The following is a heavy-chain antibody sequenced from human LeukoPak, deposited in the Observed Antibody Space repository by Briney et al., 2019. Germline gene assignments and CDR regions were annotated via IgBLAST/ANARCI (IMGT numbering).Heavy chain of an antibody. Sequence: SETLSLTCTVSGGSITTSDFDWAWIRQPPGQGFEWIATISSSGKAYYYPSLMRRVTISVDTSKKQFSLDVTSVTAADTGLFYCARFKGGTGFDYWGRGILVIVS. CDR1: GGSITTSDFD. CDR2: ISSSGKA. J-gene: IGHJ4*02. CDR3: ARFKGGTGFDY. V-gene: IGHV4-39*01. D-gene: IGHD1-26*01.